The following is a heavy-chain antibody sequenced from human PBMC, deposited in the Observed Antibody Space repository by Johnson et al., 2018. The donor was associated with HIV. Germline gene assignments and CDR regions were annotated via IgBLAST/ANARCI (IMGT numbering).Heavy chain of an antibody. V-gene: IGHV3-64*01. Sequence: VQLVESGGGLVQPGGSLRLSCAASGFTFSTYAMHWVRQGPGKGLEYVSTISSDGRTTYYATSVKGRFTISRDNSKNTLFLKMNSLRAEDTAVYYCARLFYYEAFDIWGQGTMVTVSS. D-gene: IGHD3-10*01. CDR2: ISSDGRTT. J-gene: IGHJ3*02. CDR3: ARLFYYEAFDI. CDR1: GFTFSTYA.